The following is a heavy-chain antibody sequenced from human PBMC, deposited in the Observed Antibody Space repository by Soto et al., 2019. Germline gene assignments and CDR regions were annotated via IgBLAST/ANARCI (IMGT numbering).Heavy chain of an antibody. J-gene: IGHJ5*02. Sequence: SETLSLTCGVSGGTVASSHWWSWVRQSPGRGLEWIGNVYHTGDTNFNPSLQSRVTFSVGKSNNQFSLRLTSVTAADTAVYFCAREIVTAGGNNYFDPWGPGTLVTVSS. CDR3: AREIVTAGGNNYFDP. D-gene: IGHD2-21*02. CDR1: GGTVASSHW. V-gene: IGHV4-4*02. CDR2: VYHTGDT.